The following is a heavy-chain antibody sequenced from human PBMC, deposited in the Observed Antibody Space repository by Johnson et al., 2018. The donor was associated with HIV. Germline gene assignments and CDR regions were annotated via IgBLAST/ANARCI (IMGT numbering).Heavy chain of an antibody. CDR2: ISRGGSSASVI. J-gene: IGHJ3*02. V-gene: IGHV3-11*01. CDR3: ARGLRGYSYIDSFDI. D-gene: IGHD5-18*01. CDR1: GFTFSDYY. Sequence: QVQLVESGGGLVKPGGSLKLSCATSGFTFSDYYMSWIRQAPGKGLEWLSYISRGGSSASVIYSEDSVKGRFTISRENAKNSVYLQMNSLRAEDTALYYCARGLRGYSYIDSFDIWGQGTMVTVSS.